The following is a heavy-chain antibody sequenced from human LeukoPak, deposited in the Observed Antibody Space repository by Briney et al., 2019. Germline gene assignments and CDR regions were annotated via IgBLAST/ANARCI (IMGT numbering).Heavy chain of an antibody. V-gene: IGHV4-4*02. J-gene: IGHJ4*02. CDR1: GGSINSKNW. CDR2: IFHSGGT. Sequence: SGTLSLTCAVSGGSINSKNWWSWVRQPLEKGLEWIGEIFHSGGTNYNPSLKSRVTISVDKPKNQFSLKLSSVTAADTAVYYCARVLSGANFDYWGQGTLVTVSS. D-gene: IGHD2-15*01. CDR3: ARVLSGANFDY.